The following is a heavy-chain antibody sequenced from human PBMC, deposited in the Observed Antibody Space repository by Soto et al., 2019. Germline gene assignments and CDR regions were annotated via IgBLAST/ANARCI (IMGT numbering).Heavy chain of an antibody. J-gene: IGHJ5*01. D-gene: IGHD6-6*01. CDR3: AYSSSSPWWFVP. CDR1: GGSISSYY. CDR2: IYYSGYT. Sequence: QVQLQDSGPGLVKPSEILSLTCTVSGGSISSYYWSWIRQHPGKGLEWIGYIYYSGYTNYHSSLKSRVTISVDTFKNHFSPKLSSVTAADTGVYYGAYSSSSPWWFVPWGQGTLVTVSS. V-gene: IGHV4-59*01.